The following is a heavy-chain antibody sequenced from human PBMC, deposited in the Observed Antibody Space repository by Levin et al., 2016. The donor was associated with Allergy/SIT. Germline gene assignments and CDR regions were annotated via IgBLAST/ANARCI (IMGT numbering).Heavy chain of an antibody. CDR1: GFTFSSYG. CDR3: AKDRGSGITDLDY. V-gene: IGHV3-30*18. Sequence: GESLKISCAASGFTFSSYGMHWVRQAPGKGLEWVAVISYDGSNKYYADSVKGRFTISRDNSKNTLYLQMNSLRAEDTAVYYCAKDRGSGITDLDYWGQGTLVTVSS. D-gene: IGHD3-16*01. J-gene: IGHJ4*02. CDR2: ISYDGSNK.